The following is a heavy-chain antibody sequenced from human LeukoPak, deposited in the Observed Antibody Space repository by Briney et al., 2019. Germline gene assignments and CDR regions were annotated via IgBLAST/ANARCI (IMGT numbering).Heavy chain of an antibody. D-gene: IGHD2-2*01. CDR3: AREPAIERLTDYYYYFDV. J-gene: IGHJ6*03. CDR1: GFSVTRHY. CDR2: IYRDGRA. Sequence: GGSLRLSCAAAGFSVTRHYMHWVRQARGKGLEWVAFIYRDGRAYSSDSVEGRFSISRDDSKNTVFLQMNNLRVEDTAVYLCAREPAIERLTDYYYYFDVWGKGTSVTVSS. V-gene: IGHV3-53*01.